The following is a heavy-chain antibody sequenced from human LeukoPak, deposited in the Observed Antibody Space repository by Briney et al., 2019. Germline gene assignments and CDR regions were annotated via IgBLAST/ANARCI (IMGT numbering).Heavy chain of an antibody. CDR1: GGSFSGYY. CDR3: ARGRGVGATGNFDY. CDR2: INHSGST. D-gene: IGHD1-26*01. Sequence: SETLSLTCAVYGGSFSGYYWSLIRQPPGKGLEWIGEINHSGSTNYNPSLKSRVTISVDTSKNQFSLKLSSVTAADTAVYYCARGRGVGATGNFDYWGQGTLVTVSS. J-gene: IGHJ4*02. V-gene: IGHV4-34*01.